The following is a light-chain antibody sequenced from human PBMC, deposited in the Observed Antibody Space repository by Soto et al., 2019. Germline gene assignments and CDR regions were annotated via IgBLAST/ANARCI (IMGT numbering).Light chain of an antibody. CDR2: GTS. Sequence: EIFMTQSPASLSVSPWEIVTLSCRASQSVASNLAWYQQKPGQAPRLLIYGTSTRATGVPDRFSGSGSGTDFTLTISSLQAADFAVYHCQHYNNWPITFGQGTRLEIK. V-gene: IGKV3-15*01. CDR1: QSVASN. CDR3: QHYNNWPIT. J-gene: IGKJ5*01.